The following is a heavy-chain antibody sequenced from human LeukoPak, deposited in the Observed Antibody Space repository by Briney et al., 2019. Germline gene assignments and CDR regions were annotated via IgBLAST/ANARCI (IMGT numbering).Heavy chain of an antibody. Sequence: SVKISCKASGGTFSSYAISWVRQAPAQGLEWMGRIIPIFGIANYAQKFQGRVTITADKSTSTAYMELSSLRSEDTAVYYCERNPLVHAFDIWGQGTMVTVSS. CDR2: IIPIFGIA. CDR1: GGTFSSYA. CDR3: ERNPLVHAFDI. D-gene: IGHD6-13*01. J-gene: IGHJ3*02. V-gene: IGHV1-69*04.